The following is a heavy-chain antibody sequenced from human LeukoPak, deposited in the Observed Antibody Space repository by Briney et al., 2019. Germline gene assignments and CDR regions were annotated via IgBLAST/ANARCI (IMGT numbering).Heavy chain of an antibody. J-gene: IGHJ4*02. CDR3: ARDIDPRYSSSWYDY. D-gene: IGHD6-13*01. V-gene: IGHV3-7*01. CDR1: GFTFSSYW. CDR2: IKQDGSEK. Sequence: GGSLRLSCAASGFTFSSYWMSWVRQAPGKGLEWVANIKQDGSEKYCVDSVKGRFTISRDNAKNSLYLQMNSLRAEDTAVYYCARDIDPRYSSSWYDYWGQGTLVTVSS.